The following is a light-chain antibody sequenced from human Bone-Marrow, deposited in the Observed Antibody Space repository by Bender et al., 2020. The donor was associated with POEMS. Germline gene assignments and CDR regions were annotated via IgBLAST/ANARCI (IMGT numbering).Light chain of an antibody. Sequence: QSALTQPASVSGSPGQSITISCTGTSSDVGGYNSVSWYQQHAGKAPKLMIYDVSYRSPGVSDRFSGSKSGNTASLTISELQTEDEADYYCSSFTSSYTLMFGGGTKLTVL. CDR1: SSDVGGYNS. CDR3: SSFTSSYTLM. J-gene: IGLJ3*02. CDR2: DVS. V-gene: IGLV2-14*03.